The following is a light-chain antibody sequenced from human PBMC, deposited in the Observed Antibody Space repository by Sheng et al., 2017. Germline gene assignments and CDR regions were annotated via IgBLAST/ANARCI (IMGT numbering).Light chain of an antibody. CDR2: DDR. J-gene: IGLJ3*02. V-gene: IGLV3-21*02. CDR1: NIGGKS. Sequence: SYVLTQPPSVSVAPGQTATITCGGDNIGGKSVHWYQQKPGQAPVVVVHDDRDRPSGIPERFSGSNSGNTATLTISRVEAGDEADYYCQVWVTSNVQARVFGEGTKLTVL. CDR3: QVWVTSNVQARV.